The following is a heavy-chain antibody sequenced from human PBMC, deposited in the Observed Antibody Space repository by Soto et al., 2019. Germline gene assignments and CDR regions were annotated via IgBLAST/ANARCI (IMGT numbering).Heavy chain of an antibody. V-gene: IGHV1-18*04. CDR3: ARFRAIFGVVTTTHYYYYGMDV. D-gene: IGHD3-3*01. CDR2: ISASNGNT. Sequence: QVQLVQSGAEVKKPGASVKVCCKASGYTFTSYGISWVRQAPGQGLEWVGWISASNGNTNYAQKRRGRVTMTTDTSTSTAYMELRSLRSDGTAVYYCARFRAIFGVVTTTHYYYYGMDVWGQGTTVTVS. J-gene: IGHJ6*02. CDR1: GYTFTSYG.